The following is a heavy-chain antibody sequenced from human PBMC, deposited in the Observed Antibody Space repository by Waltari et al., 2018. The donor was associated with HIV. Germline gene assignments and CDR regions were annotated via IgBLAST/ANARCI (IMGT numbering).Heavy chain of an antibody. D-gene: IGHD6-6*01. Sequence: QVQLVQSGAEVKKPGSSVKVSCKASGDTFSNYAISWVRQAPGQGLEWVGGITPIFATANYAQSFQGRVTLTADESTSTAYMELSSLTSEDTAVYYCARGGSSSSGYYMDLWGKGTTVTVSS. CDR3: ARGGSSSSGYYMDL. V-gene: IGHV1-69*01. CDR1: GDTFSNYA. J-gene: IGHJ6*03. CDR2: ITPIFATA.